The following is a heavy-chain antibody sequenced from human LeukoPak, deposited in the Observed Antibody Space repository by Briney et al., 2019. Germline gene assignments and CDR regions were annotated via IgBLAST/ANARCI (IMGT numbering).Heavy chain of an antibody. CDR2: IWYDGSNK. CDR1: GFTFSSYG. V-gene: IGHV3-33*06. CDR3: AKVISLGGSYAGDAFDI. Sequence: GGSLRLSCAASGFTFSSYGMHWFRHAPGKGLEWVAVIWYDGSNKYYADSVKGRFTISRDNSKNTLYLQMNSLRAEDTAVYYCAKVISLGGSYAGDAFDIWGQGTMVTVSS. J-gene: IGHJ3*02. D-gene: IGHD1-26*01.